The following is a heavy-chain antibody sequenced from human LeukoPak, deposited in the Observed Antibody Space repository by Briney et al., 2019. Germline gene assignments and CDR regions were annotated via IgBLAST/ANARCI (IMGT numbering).Heavy chain of an antibody. V-gene: IGHV4-30-4*01. J-gene: IGHJ1*01. D-gene: IGHD3-10*01. Sequence: SETLSLTCTVSGGSISSGDYYWSWIRQPPGKGLELIGYIHHSGGAYYSPPLKSRVIISVDTSKNQFSLKLSSVTAADTAVYYCAREGYYHDSGGTGGFFQHWGQGTLVTVSS. CDR1: GGSISSGDYY. CDR3: AREGYYHDSGGTGGFFQH. CDR2: IHHSGGA.